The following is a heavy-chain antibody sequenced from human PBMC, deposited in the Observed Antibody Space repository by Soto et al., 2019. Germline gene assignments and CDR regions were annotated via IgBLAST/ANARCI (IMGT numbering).Heavy chain of an antibody. CDR2: IYHSGRT. J-gene: IGHJ2*01. CDR3: ARADEGWYFDL. CDR1: GGSITRGAYS. Sequence: QLQLQESGSGLVKPSQTLSLTCAVSGGSITRGAYSWSWIRQPPGKGLEWIGYIYHSGRTDYNPSLKSRVTILVDVSKNQFSLKLSSVTAADTAVYYCARADEGWYFDLWGRGTLVTVSS. V-gene: IGHV4-30-2*01.